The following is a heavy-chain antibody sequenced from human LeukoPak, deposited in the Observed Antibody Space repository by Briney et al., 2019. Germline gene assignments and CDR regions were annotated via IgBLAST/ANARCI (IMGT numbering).Heavy chain of an antibody. CDR3: ARDRVWGPRFDI. CDR1: GGSFSGYY. V-gene: IGHV4-34*01. CDR2: INHSGST. D-gene: IGHD3-16*01. J-gene: IGHJ3*02. Sequence: SETLSLTCAVYGGSFSGYYWSWIRQPPGKGLEWIGEINHSGSTNYNPSLKSRVTISVDTSKNQFSLKLSSVTAADTAVYYCARDRVWGPRFDIWGQGTMVTVSS.